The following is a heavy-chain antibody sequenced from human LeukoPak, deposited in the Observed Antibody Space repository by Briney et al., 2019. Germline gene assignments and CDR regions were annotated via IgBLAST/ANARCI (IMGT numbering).Heavy chain of an antibody. CDR3: ARSAVTTYEPGY. Sequence: GGSLRLSCAASGFTFSSYSMNWVRQAPGKGLEWVSSISSSSSYIYYADSVKGRFTISRDNAKNSLYLQMNSLRAEDTAVYYCARSAVTTYEPGYWGQGTLVTVSS. CDR2: ISSSSSYI. CDR1: GFTFSSYS. J-gene: IGHJ4*02. V-gene: IGHV3-21*01. D-gene: IGHD4-17*01.